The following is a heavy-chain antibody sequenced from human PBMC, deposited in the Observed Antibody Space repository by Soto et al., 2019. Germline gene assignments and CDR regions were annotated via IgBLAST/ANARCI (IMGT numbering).Heavy chain of an antibody. Sequence: QVQLVQSGAEVKKPGSSVKVSCKASGGTFSSYTISWVRQAPGQGLEWMGRIIPILGIANYAQKFQGRVTITADKSTSTAYMELRSPRSEDTAVYYCARVCTVHNWTYEYGYWGQGTLVTVSS. J-gene: IGHJ4*02. D-gene: IGHD1-7*01. CDR2: IIPILGIA. V-gene: IGHV1-69*02. CDR1: GGTFSSYT. CDR3: ARVCTVHNWTYEYGY.